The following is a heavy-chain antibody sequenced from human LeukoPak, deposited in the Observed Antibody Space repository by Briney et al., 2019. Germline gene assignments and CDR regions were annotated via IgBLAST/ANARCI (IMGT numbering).Heavy chain of an antibody. D-gene: IGHD3-9*01. CDR1: GYTFTGYY. Sequence: ASVKVSCKASGYTFTGYYMHWVRQAPGQGLGWMGRINPNSGGTNYAQKFQGRVTMTRDTSISTAYMELSRLRSDDTAVYYCAREEQYYDILTGYYSYYYYYMDVWGKGTTVTVSS. CDR3: AREEQYYDILTGYYSYYYYYMDV. V-gene: IGHV1-2*06. J-gene: IGHJ6*03. CDR2: INPNSGGT.